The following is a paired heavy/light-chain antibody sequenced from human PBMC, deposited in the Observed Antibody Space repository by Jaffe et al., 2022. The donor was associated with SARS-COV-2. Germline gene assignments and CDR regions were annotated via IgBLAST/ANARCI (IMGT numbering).Light chain of an antibody. V-gene: IGLV3-9*01. Sequence: SYELTQPLSVSVALGQTARITCGGNNIGSKNVHWYQQKPGQAPVLVIYRDSNRPSGIPERFSGSNSGNTATLTISRAQAGDEADYYCQVWDSSSHVVFGGGTKLTVL. J-gene: IGLJ2*01. CDR2: RDS. CDR1: NIGSKN. CDR3: QVWDSSSHVV.
Heavy chain of an antibody. V-gene: IGHV3-30-3*01. CDR3: ASGVYGDYTVEAFDI. Sequence: QVQLVESGGGVVQPGRSLRLSCAASGFTFSSYAMHWVRQAPGKGLEWVAVISYDGSNKYYADSVKGRFTISRDNSKNTLYLQMNSLRAEDTAVYYCASGVYGDYTVEAFDIWGQGTMVTVSS. CDR2: ISYDGSNK. CDR1: GFTFSSYA. D-gene: IGHD4-17*01. J-gene: IGHJ3*02.